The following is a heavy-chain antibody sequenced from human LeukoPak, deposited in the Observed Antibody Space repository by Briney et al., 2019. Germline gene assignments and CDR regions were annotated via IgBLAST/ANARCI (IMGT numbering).Heavy chain of an antibody. J-gene: IGHJ6*03. CDR3: AREFGSGWYANYYMDV. CDR1: GGSISSSSYY. V-gene: IGHV4-61*05. CDR2: IYTSGST. D-gene: IGHD6-19*01. Sequence: PSETLSLTCTVSGGSISSSSYYWGWIRQPPGKGLEWIGRIYTSGSTNYNPSLKSRVTISVDKSKNQFSLKLSSVTAADTAVYYCAREFGSGWYANYYMDVWGKGTTVTVSS.